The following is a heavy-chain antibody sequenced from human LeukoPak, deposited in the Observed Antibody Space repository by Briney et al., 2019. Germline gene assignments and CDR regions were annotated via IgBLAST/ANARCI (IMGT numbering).Heavy chain of an antibody. D-gene: IGHD3-3*01. V-gene: IGHV1-18*01. CDR3: ARITYDFWSGYYMPDDP. J-gene: IGHJ5*02. CDR2: ISIYNGNT. Sequence: PGASVKVSCKASGYTFTSYGISWVRQAPGQGLEWMGWISIYNGNTDYAQKLRGRVTMTTDTSTSTAYMELRSLRSDDTAVYYCARITYDFWSGYYMPDDPWGQGTLVTVSS. CDR1: GYTFTSYG.